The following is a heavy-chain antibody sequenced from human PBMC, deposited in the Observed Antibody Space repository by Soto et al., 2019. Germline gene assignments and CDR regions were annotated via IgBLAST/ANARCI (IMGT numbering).Heavy chain of an antibody. V-gene: IGHV6-1*01. Sequence: QTLSLTCDISVGSVSSNSAAWNWIRQSPSRGLEWLGRTYYRSKWYNDYAVSVKSRITINPDTSKNQFSLQLNSVTPEDTAVYYCARDYYDSSGYYYGSAFDIWGQGTMVTVSS. J-gene: IGHJ3*02. CDR2: TYYRSKWYN. CDR3: ARDYYDSSGYYYGSAFDI. D-gene: IGHD3-22*01. CDR1: VGSVSSNSAA.